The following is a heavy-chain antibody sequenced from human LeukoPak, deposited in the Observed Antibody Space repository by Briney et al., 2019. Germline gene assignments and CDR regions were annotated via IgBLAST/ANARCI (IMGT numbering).Heavy chain of an antibody. J-gene: IGHJ4*02. Sequence: SETLSLTCTVSGGSISSGSHYWSWIRQPAGKGLEWIGRIYTSGSTNYNPSLESRVTISVDTSENQFSLKLASVTAADTAVYYCARVAARDQYYFDYWGQGTLVTVSS. CDR2: IYTSGST. D-gene: IGHD6-6*01. CDR1: GGSISSGSHY. V-gene: IGHV4-61*02. CDR3: ARVAARDQYYFDY.